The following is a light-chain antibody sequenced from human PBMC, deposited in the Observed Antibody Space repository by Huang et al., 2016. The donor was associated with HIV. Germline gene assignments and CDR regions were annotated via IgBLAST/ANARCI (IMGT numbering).Light chain of an antibody. CDR3: QQSYSTLRYT. CDR2: AAA. J-gene: IGKJ2*01. Sequence: DIQMTQSPSSLSASVGERVTITCRASQSISSYLNWYQQKPGKAPKLLIYAAASLQSGVPSRFSGSGSGTDFSLTISSLQPEDVATDYCQQSYSTLRYTFGQGTKLEIK. V-gene: IGKV1-39*01. CDR1: QSISSY.